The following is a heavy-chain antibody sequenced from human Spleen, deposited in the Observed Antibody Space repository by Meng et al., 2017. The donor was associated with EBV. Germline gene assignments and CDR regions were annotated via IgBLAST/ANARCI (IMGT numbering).Heavy chain of an antibody. CDR2: LIPTSGAP. CDR1: GGTFTSDA. Sequence: QVQVVASGAEVKKAGSAGTVSCKTSGGTFTSDAISWVRQAHGQGLEWMGGLIPTSGAPNYAQKFQGRITITADESTSTHYMDLSSLRSEDTAVYYCASESGRGYTPDYWGQGTLVTVSS. D-gene: IGHD3-10*01. J-gene: IGHJ4*02. CDR3: ASESGRGYTPDY. V-gene: IGHV1-69*01.